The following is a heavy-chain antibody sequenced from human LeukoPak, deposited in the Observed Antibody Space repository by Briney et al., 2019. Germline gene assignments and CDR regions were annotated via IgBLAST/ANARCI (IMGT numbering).Heavy chain of an antibody. J-gene: IGHJ4*02. V-gene: IGHV4-4*02. CDR2: IYHSGST. CDR3: AETYYYDSSGYPN. Sequence: PSETLSLTCAVSGGSISSSNWWSWVRQPPGKGLEWIGEIYHSGSTNYNPSLKSRVTISVDKSKNQFSLKLSSVTAADTAVYYCAETYYYDSSGYPNWGQGTLVTVSS. D-gene: IGHD3-22*01. CDR1: GGSISSSNW.